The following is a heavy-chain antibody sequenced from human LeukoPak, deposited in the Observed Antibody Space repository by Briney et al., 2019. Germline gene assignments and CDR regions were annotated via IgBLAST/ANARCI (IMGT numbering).Heavy chain of an antibody. Sequence: SETLSLTCTVSGGSVSSGGYYWSWIRQHPGKGLEWTGYIYYTESTYYNPSLNSRVTISVDTSKNQFSLKLSAVTAADTAVYYFARSMVLGVIIFDYWGQGTLVTVSS. J-gene: IGHJ4*02. CDR1: GGSVSSGGYY. D-gene: IGHD3-10*01. V-gene: IGHV4-31*03. CDR2: IYYTEST. CDR3: ARSMVLGVIIFDY.